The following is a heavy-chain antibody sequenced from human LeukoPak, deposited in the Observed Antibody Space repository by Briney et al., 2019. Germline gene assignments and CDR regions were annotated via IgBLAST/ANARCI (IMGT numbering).Heavy chain of an antibody. V-gene: IGHV4-59*01. D-gene: IGHD3-10*01. CDR1: GGSISSYY. Sequence: SETLSLTCTVSGGSISSYYWSWIRQPPGKGLEWIGYIYYSGSTNYNPSLKSRVTISVDTSENQFSLKLSSVTAADTAVYYCARASDPAGYYYYFGMDVWGQGTTVTVSS. CDR2: IYYSGST. J-gene: IGHJ6*02. CDR3: ARASDPAGYYYYFGMDV.